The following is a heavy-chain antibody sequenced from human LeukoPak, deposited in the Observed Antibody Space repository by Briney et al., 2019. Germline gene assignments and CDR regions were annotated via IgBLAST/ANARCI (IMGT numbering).Heavy chain of an antibody. CDR2: INTDGSST. CDR3: AKGSKAVLFTRDRYMDV. Sequence: GGSLRLSCAASGFIFSSYWMHWVRHAPGKGLAWVSRINTDGSSTSYADSVKGRFTISRDNAKNTLYLQMNSLRAEDTAVYFCAKGSKAVLFTRDRYMDVWGKGTTVTISS. V-gene: IGHV3-74*01. J-gene: IGHJ6*03. D-gene: IGHD6-19*01. CDR1: GFIFSSYW.